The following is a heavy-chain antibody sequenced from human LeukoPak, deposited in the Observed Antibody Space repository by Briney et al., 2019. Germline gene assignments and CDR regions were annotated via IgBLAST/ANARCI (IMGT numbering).Heavy chain of an antibody. CDR2: INPNSGGT. D-gene: IGHD3-9*01. V-gene: IGHV1-2*02. CDR1: GYTFTTYS. J-gene: IGHJ4*02. CDR3: ARDVDWLLYGYFDY. Sequence: ASVKVSCKASGYTFTTYSIHWVRQAPGQGLEWMGWINPNSGGTNYAQKFQGRVTMTRDTSISTAYMELSRLRSDDTAVYYCARDVDWLLYGYFDYWGQGTLVTVSS.